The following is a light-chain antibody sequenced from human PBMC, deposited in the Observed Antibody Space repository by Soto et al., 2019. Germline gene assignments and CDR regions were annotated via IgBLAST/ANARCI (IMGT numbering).Light chain of an antibody. J-gene: IGKJ4*01. CDR3: QHRNNWRPGAA. Sequence: EIVLTQSPATLSLSPGERATLSCRASQSVSTYLAWYQQKPGQAPRLLIYGASNRATGIPPRFRGSASATDFTLIITVREHEDFAVDYCQHRNNWRPGAAFVGGTKVEIK. CDR1: QSVSTY. V-gene: IGKV3-11*01. CDR2: GAS.